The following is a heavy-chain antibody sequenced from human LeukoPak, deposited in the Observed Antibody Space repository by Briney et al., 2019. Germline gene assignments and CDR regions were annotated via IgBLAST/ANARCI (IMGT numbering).Heavy chain of an antibody. D-gene: IGHD1-1*01. Sequence: ASVTVSCKASGYSFTTYYIHWVRQAPGQGLGWVAIINPSDGWTKYAQRFQGRVTLTRDTSTSTVYMELGSLTSEDTAVYYCARDEITTEENDFDYWGQGTLVTVSS. V-gene: IGHV1-46*01. CDR2: INPSDGWT. CDR1: GYSFTTYY. J-gene: IGHJ4*02. CDR3: ARDEITTEENDFDY.